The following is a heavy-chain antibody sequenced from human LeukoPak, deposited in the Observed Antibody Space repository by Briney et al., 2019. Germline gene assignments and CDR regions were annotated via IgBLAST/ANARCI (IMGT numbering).Heavy chain of an antibody. CDR3: ASRDFWSGYYTGFMPDP. V-gene: IGHV3-66*02. Sequence: PGGSLRLSCAASGFTVSSNYMSWVRQAPGKGLEWVSVIYSGGSTYYADSVKGRFTISRDNSKNTLYLQMNSLRAEDTAVYYCASRDFWSGYYTGFMPDPWGQGTLVTVSS. D-gene: IGHD3-3*01. CDR2: IYSGGST. CDR1: GFTVSSNY. J-gene: IGHJ5*02.